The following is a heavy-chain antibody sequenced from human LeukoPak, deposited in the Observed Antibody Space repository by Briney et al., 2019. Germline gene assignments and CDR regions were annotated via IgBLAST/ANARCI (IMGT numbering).Heavy chain of an antibody. V-gene: IGHV1-69*05. D-gene: IGHD1-20*01. CDR3: ARDITGTTGWFDP. CDR2: IIPIFGTA. CDR1: GGTFSSYA. Sequence: ASVKVSCKASGGTFSSYAISWVRQAPGQGLEWMGGIIPIFGTANYAQKFQGRVTITTDESTSTAYMELSSLRSEDTAVYYCARDITGTTGWFDPWGQGTLVTVSS. J-gene: IGHJ5*02.